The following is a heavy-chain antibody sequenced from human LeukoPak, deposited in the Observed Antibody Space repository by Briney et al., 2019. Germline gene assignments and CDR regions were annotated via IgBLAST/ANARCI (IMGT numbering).Heavy chain of an antibody. J-gene: IGHJ6*02. V-gene: IGHV4-39*01. CDR1: GGSISSSSYY. Sequence: SETLSLTCTVSGGSISSSSYYWGWIRQPPGKGLECVGSIYYSGSTHYNPVLKSRVTISVDTSKNPFSLKLSSVTAADTAVYYCARPGTGSTVTTDYYGMDVWGQGTTVTVSS. D-gene: IGHD4-17*01. CDR3: ARPGTGSTVTTDYYGMDV. CDR2: IYYSGST.